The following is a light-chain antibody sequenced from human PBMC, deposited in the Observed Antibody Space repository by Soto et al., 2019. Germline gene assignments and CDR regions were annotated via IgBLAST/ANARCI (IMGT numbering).Light chain of an antibody. Sequence: QSALTQPASVSGSPGQSITISCTGTSSDVGGYNYVSWYQQHAGKAPKLMIYDVNTRPSGVSNRFSGSKSGNTASLTISGLQAEAEADYYCSSYTSSISFGGGTKVTVL. CDR3: SSYTSSIS. CDR1: SSDVGGYNY. J-gene: IGLJ2*01. CDR2: DVN. V-gene: IGLV2-14*01.